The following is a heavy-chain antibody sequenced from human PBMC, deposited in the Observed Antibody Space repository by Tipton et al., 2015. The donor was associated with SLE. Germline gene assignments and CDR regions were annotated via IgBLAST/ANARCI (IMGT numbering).Heavy chain of an antibody. CDR3: ARASSIAARYFYYYMDV. Sequence: GSLRLSCAATGFTVTTNYMSWVRQAPGKGLEWVSVIYSGGSTYYADSVKGRFTISRDNYENTVFLQMTSLRTEDTAVYYCARASSIAARYFYYYMDVWGKGTAVTVSS. CDR2: IYSGGST. V-gene: IGHV3-53*05. J-gene: IGHJ6*03. D-gene: IGHD6-6*01. CDR1: GFTVTTNY.